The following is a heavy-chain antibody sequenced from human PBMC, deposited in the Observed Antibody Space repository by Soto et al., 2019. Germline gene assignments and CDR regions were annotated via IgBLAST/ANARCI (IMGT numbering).Heavy chain of an antibody. J-gene: IGHJ6*02. CDR3: ARGAYAYDYGMDV. CDR2: IYYIGST. CDR1: GSSIRNSNYY. V-gene: IGHV4-39*01. D-gene: IGHD5-12*01. Sequence: QLQLQESGPGLVKPSETLSLTCTFSGSSIRNSNYYWGWIRQPPGKGLEWIGSIYYIGSTYYNPSLRSRVIISVDTSKNQVSLKLSSVTAADTAVYFCARGAYAYDYGMDVWGQGTTVTVSS.